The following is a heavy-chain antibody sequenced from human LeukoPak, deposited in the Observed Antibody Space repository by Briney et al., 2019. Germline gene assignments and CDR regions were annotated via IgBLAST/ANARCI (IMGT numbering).Heavy chain of an antibody. Sequence: PGGSLRLSCAASGFTFGGTWMNWVRQVPGQGLEWVANIKQDGSEKFYVASVKGRFTISRDNGKSSLYLQMNSLRAEDTALYYCATSYDMGWLIGYWGQGTLVTVSS. CDR2: IKQDGSEK. D-gene: IGHD3/OR15-3a*01. CDR1: GFTFGGTW. V-gene: IGHV3-7*03. CDR3: ATSYDMGWLIGY. J-gene: IGHJ4*02.